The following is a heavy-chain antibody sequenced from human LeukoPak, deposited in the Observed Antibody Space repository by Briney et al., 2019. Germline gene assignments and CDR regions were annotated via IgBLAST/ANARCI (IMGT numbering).Heavy chain of an antibody. CDR1: GGSISSSSYY. CDR2: IYYSGST. D-gene: IGHD5-12*01. CDR3: ARHPGYSGYPRRGYNWFDP. Sequence: SETLSLTCTVSGGSISSSSYYWGWIRQPPGKGLEWIGSIYYSGSTYYNPSLKSRVTISVDTSKNQFSLKLSSVAAADMAVYYCARHPGYSGYPRRGYNWFDPWGQGTLVTVSS. V-gene: IGHV4-39*01. J-gene: IGHJ5*02.